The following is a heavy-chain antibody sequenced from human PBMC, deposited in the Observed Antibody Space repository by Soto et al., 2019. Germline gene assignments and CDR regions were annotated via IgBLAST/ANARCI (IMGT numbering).Heavy chain of an antibody. D-gene: IGHD2-2*01. CDR3: ARGLVVPAEYYYYYYGMDV. CDR1: GFTFSSYA. Sequence: GGSLRLSCAAPGFTFSSYAMHWVRQAPGKGLEWVAVISYDGSNKYYADSVKGRFTISRDSSKNTLYLQMNSLRAEDTAVYYCARGLVVPAEYYYYYYGMDVWGQGTTVTVSS. J-gene: IGHJ6*02. V-gene: IGHV3-30-3*01. CDR2: ISYDGSNK.